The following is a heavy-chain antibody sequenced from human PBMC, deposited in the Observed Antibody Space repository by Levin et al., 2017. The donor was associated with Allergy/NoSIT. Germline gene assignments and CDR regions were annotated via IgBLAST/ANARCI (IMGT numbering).Heavy chain of an antibody. CDR1: GFTFSSYS. Sequence: GGSLRLSCAASGFTFSSYSMNWVRQAPGKGLEWVSYISSSSSTIYYADSVKGRFTISRDNAKNSLYLQMNSLRAEDTAVYYCARDPRLHYYGSGSYYGGNDYWGQGTLVTVSS. V-gene: IGHV3-48*01. D-gene: IGHD3-10*01. CDR2: ISSSSSTI. CDR3: ARDPRLHYYGSGSYYGGNDY. J-gene: IGHJ4*02.